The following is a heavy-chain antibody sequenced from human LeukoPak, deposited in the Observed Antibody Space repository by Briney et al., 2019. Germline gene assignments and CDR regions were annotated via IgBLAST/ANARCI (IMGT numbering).Heavy chain of an antibody. V-gene: IGHV4-34*01. Sequence: PSETLSLTCAVYGGSFSGYYWSWIRQLPGKGLEWIGEINHSGSTNYNPSLKSRVTISIDTSKNQFSLRLSSVTAADTAVYYCARGAAGYSYGWGQGTLVTVSS. CDR3: ARGAAGYSYG. CDR2: INHSGST. J-gene: IGHJ4*02. CDR1: GGSFSGYY. D-gene: IGHD5-18*01.